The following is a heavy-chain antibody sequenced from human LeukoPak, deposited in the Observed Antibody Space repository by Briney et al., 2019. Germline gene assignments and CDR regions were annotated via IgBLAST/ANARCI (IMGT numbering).Heavy chain of an antibody. V-gene: IGHV4-34*01. J-gene: IGHJ5*02. Sequence: SETLSLTCAVYIDSFSNYHWNWIRQTPAKGMEWIGEVNESDGTNISPSLRSRVILSVDTSKNQFSLKLISVTVADTAIYYCARGQGATVPQVGKNWFDPWGQGTRATVSS. CDR2: VNESDGT. CDR3: ARGQGATVPQVGKNWFDP. CDR1: IDSFSNYH. D-gene: IGHD1-26*01.